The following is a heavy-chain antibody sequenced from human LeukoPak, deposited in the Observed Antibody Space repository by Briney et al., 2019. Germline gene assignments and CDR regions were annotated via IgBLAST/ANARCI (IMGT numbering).Heavy chain of an antibody. V-gene: IGHV4-34*01. J-gene: IGHJ3*02. Sequence: PSETLSLTCAVYGGSFSGYYWSWICQPPGKGLEWIGEINHSGSTNYNPSLKSRVTISVDTSKNQFSLKLSSVTAADTAVYYCARGRRWLQLVRWTFDIWGQGTMVTVSS. CDR1: GGSFSGYY. CDR3: ARGRRWLQLVRWTFDI. D-gene: IGHD5-24*01. CDR2: INHSGST.